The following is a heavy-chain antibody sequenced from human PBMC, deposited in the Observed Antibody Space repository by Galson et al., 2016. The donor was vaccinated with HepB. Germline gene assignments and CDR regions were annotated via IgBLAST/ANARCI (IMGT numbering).Heavy chain of an antibody. CDR1: GDSVSSKSAS. V-gene: IGHV6-1*01. CDR2: AYFRSKWYH. CDR3: SRGPRNYTSGWTFDY. Sequence: CAISGDSVSSKSASWIWIRQSPSRGLEWLGRAYFRSKWYHDYAPSVKSRITITPDPSRNQFSLKLDSVTPEDTAIYYCSRGPRNYTSGWTFDYWGQGTLVTVSS. J-gene: IGHJ4*02. D-gene: IGHD6-19*01.